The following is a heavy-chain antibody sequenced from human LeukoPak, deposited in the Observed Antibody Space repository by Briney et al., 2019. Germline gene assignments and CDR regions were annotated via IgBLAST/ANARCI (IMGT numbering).Heavy chain of an antibody. J-gene: IGHJ4*02. D-gene: IGHD3-3*01. Sequence: SETLSLTCAVSGYSISSGHYWGWIRQPPGKGLEWIGSIYHSGSTYYNPSLKSRVTISVDTSKNQFSLKLSSVTAADTAVYYCARHANYDFWSGGRGYFDYWGQGTLVTVSS. CDR2: IYHSGST. CDR3: ARHANYDFWSGGRGYFDY. CDR1: GYSISSGHY. V-gene: IGHV4-38-2*01.